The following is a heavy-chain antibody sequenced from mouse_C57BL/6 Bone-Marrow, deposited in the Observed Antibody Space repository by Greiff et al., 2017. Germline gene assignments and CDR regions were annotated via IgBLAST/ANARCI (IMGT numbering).Heavy chain of an antibody. D-gene: IGHD1-1*01. CDR1: GYSFTGYF. CDR2: INPYNGDT. J-gene: IGHJ4*01. V-gene: IGHV1-20*01. CDR3: ARSINYYGSSYDDAMDY. Sequence: VQLQQSGPELVKPGDSVKISCKASGYSFTGYFMNWVMQSHGKSLEWIGRINPYNGDTFYNQKFKGKATLTVDKSSSTAHMELRSLTSEDSAVYYCARSINYYGSSYDDAMDYWGQGTSVTVSS.